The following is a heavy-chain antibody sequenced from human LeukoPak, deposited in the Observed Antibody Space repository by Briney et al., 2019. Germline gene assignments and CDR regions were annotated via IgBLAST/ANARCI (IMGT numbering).Heavy chain of an antibody. CDR2: INPKNGGT. D-gene: IGHD1-1*01. Sequence: ASVKVSCKASGYTFTAYEMHWVRQAPGQGLEYVGWINPKNGGTNPAQNFQGRVTMTWDTSVSTVYMELSRLRSDDTAVYYCAREEDCGTARCSNDHWGQGTLVTVSS. V-gene: IGHV1-2*02. J-gene: IGHJ4*02. CDR1: GYTFTAYE. CDR3: AREEDCGTARCSNDH.